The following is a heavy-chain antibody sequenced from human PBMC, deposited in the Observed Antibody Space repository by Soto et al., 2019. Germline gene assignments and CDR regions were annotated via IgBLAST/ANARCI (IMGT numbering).Heavy chain of an antibody. Sequence: PGGSLRLSCAASGFTFSSYAMSWVRQAPGKGLEWVSAISGSGGSTYCADSVKGRFTISRDNSKNTLYLQMNSLRAEDTAVYYCAKEDTAMVGYNWFDPWGQGTLVTVSS. CDR2: ISGSGGST. D-gene: IGHD5-18*01. J-gene: IGHJ5*02. CDR3: AKEDTAMVGYNWFDP. CDR1: GFTFSSYA. V-gene: IGHV3-23*01.